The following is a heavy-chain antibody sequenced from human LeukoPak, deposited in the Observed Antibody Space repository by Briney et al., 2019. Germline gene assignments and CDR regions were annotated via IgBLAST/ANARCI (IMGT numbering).Heavy chain of an antibody. CDR1: GGSISSSSYY. CDR2: INHSGST. Sequence: PSETLSLTCTVSGGSISSSSYYWSWIRQPPGKGLEWIGEINHSGSTNYNPSLKSRVTISVDTSKNQFSLKLSSVTAADTAVYYCARGSFRLRGGSRKNWFDPWGQGTLVTVSS. D-gene: IGHD1-26*01. CDR3: ARGSFRLRGGSRKNWFDP. V-gene: IGHV4-39*07. J-gene: IGHJ5*02.